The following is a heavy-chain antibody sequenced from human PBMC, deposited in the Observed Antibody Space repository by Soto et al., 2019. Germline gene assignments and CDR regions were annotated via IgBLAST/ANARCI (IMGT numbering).Heavy chain of an antibody. CDR3: ARPSQGNYDFLSGYYALDY. CDR1: GASISSSRSY. J-gene: IGHJ4*02. Sequence: LSRTCTVSGASISSSRSYWGWVRQPPGKGLEWIVSFYYTGGTYSTYYNPSLKSRVTISVDTSKSQFSLNLRSVTAADTAVYYCARPSQGNYDFLSGYYALDYWGQGTLVTV. D-gene: IGHD3-3*01. V-gene: IGHV4-39*01. CDR2: FYYTGGT.